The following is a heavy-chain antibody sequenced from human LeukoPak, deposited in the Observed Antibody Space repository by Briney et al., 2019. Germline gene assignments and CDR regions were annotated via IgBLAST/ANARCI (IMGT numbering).Heavy chain of an antibody. J-gene: IGHJ4*02. Sequence: ASVKVSCKASGYTFTSYGISWVRQAPGQGLEWMGWINPNSGGTNYAQKFQGRVTMTRDTSISTAYMELSRLRSDDTAVYYCARWNDTAMVDYWGQGTLVTVSS. CDR3: ARWNDTAMVDY. CDR2: INPNSGGT. D-gene: IGHD5-18*01. CDR1: GYTFTSYG. V-gene: IGHV1-2*02.